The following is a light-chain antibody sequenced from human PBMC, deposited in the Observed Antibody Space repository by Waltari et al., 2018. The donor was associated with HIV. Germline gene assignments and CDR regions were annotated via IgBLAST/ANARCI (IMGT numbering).Light chain of an antibody. Sequence: QSVLTQSPSASGTPGQRVIISCSGTISNIGRKPVHWYRQLPGPAPKLLIYRDVKRPSGVPDRFSGSKSGTSASLAISGLQSEDEADYYCAAWDDSLNSYVFGPGTKVTVL. J-gene: IGLJ1*01. CDR1: ISNIGRKP. V-gene: IGLV1-44*01. CDR2: RDV. CDR3: AAWDDSLNSYV.